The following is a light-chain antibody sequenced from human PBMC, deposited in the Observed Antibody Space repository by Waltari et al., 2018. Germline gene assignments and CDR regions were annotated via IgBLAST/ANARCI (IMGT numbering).Light chain of an antibody. Sequence: QSALPQPPSASGSPGQSVTIPCIRTNNDLGRYNHVPWYQHHPGKAPKFIIFAVNKRPSVVPDRFSGSKSGNTASLTVSGLQAEDEADYYCTSYGGDNNIVIFGGGTKLTVL. CDR1: NNDLGRYNH. V-gene: IGLV2-8*01. J-gene: IGLJ2*01. CDR3: TSYGGDNNIVI. CDR2: AVN.